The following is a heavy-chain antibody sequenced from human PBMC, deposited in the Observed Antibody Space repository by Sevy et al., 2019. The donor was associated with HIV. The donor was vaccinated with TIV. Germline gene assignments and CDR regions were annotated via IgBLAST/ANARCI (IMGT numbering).Heavy chain of an antibody. J-gene: IGHJ6*02. CDR1: GFIFKSYG. CDR3: VKGPRPAVTTSYALDV. D-gene: IGHD4-17*01. CDR2: IRNDGSTK. Sequence: GGSLRLSCAASGFIFKSYGMHWVRQAPGKGLEWVTFIRNDGSTKYYADSVRGRFTASRDNSKNTLYLQMNSLRPEDTAVYYCVKGPRPAVTTSYALDVWGQGTTVTVSS. V-gene: IGHV3-30*02.